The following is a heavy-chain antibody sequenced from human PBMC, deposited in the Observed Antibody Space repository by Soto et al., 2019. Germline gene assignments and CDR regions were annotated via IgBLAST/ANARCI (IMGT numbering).Heavy chain of an antibody. D-gene: IGHD1-7*01. V-gene: IGHV3-74*01. CDR1: GFTFSSYW. J-gene: IGHJ6*02. CDR2: INSDGSST. Sequence: GGSLRLSCAASGFTFSSYWMHWVRQAPGKGLVWVSRINSDGSSTSYADSVKGRFTISRDNAKNTLYLQMNSLRAEDTAVYYCAGTRHGNYVGPAYYYYGMDVWGQGTTVTVSS. CDR3: AGTRHGNYVGPAYYYYGMDV.